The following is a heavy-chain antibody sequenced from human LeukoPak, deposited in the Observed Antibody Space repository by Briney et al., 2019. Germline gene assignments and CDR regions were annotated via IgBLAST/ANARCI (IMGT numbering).Heavy chain of an antibody. J-gene: IGHJ5*02. V-gene: IGHV4-59*08. D-gene: IGHD2-2*01. CDR3: ARHAKVVPAAPDWFDP. CDR2: IYYSGST. CDR1: GGSISSYY. Sequence: SETLSLTCTVSGGSISSYYWSWIRQPPGKGLEWIGYIYYSGSTNYNPSLKSRVTISVDTSKNQFSLKLSSVTAADTAVYYCARHAKVVPAAPDWFDPWGQGTLVTVSS.